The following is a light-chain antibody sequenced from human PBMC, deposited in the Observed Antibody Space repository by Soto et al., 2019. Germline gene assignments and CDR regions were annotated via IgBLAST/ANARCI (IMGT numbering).Light chain of an antibody. Sequence: TQSPATLSLSPGGRAPLSCRASQSVSSYLAWYQQKPGQAPRLLIYGASTRATGIPARFSGSGSGTEFTLTISSLQSEDFAVYYCQQYNNWPITFGQGRDWRL. V-gene: IGKV3-15*01. CDR3: QQYNNWPIT. J-gene: IGKJ5*01. CDR1: QSVSSY. CDR2: GAS.